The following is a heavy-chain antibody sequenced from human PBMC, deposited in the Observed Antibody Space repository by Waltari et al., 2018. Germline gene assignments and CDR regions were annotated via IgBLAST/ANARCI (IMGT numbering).Heavy chain of an antibody. CDR3: ARAQLTMARNLDL. CDR1: GFAFSSYW. V-gene: IGHV3-74*01. Sequence: EVQLVESGGGLVQPGGSLGLSCLTSGFAFSSYWMHWVRQVPGKGLVWGSRINSEGRTTSYADSVKGRFTISRDKAKNTLYLQMNSLRADDTSVYYCARAQLTMARNLDLWGRGTLVTVSS. J-gene: IGHJ2*01. CDR2: INSEGRTT. D-gene: IGHD3-10*01.